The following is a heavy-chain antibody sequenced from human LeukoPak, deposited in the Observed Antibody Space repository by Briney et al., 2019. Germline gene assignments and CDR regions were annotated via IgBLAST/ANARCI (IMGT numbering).Heavy chain of an antibody. CDR1: GGTFSSYA. V-gene: IGHV1-69*04. Sequence: ASVKVSCKASGGTFSSYAISWVRQAPGQGLEWMGRIIPILGIANYAQKFQGRVTITADKSTSTAYMEPSSLRSEDTAVYYCARPRDPYYYYYGMDVWGQGTTVTVSS. CDR2: IIPILGIA. CDR3: ARPRDPYYYYYGMDV. J-gene: IGHJ6*02.